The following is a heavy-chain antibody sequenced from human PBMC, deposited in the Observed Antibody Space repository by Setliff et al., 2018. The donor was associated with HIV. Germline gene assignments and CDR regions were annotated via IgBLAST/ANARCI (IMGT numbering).Heavy chain of an antibody. CDR2: IFYTGST. Sequence: SETLSLTCTVSGGSISSYHWTWLRQFPGKGLEWIGFIFYTGSTTYNPSLNSRVTISVDTSKNQFSLKLSSVTAADTAVYYCGRQVPVPGVAVTPIDYWGQGTLVTVSS. V-gene: IGHV4-59*08. CDR3: GRQVPVPGVAVTPIDY. CDR1: GGSISSYH. J-gene: IGHJ4*02. D-gene: IGHD3-22*01.